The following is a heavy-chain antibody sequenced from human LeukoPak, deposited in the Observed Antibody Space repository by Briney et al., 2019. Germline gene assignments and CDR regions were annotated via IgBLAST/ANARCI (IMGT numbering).Heavy chain of an antibody. CDR3: TRQLGGSGSH. CDR2: IKEDGTET. V-gene: IGHV3-7*01. CDR1: GFMFSSNW. D-gene: IGHD3-10*01. Sequence: GGSLRLSCAASGFMFSSNWMSWVRLAPGKGLEWVANIKEDGTETYYVDSVKGRFTISRDNTKNSVYLQMNSLRAEDTAVYYCTRQLGGSGSHWGQGTLVTVPS. J-gene: IGHJ4*02.